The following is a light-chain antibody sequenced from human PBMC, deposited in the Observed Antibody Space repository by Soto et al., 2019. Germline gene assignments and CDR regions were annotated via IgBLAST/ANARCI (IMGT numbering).Light chain of an antibody. J-gene: IGKJ5*01. V-gene: IGKV3D-20*02. CDR1: QTLSNSF. CDR3: QQRADWPIT. CDR2: DTS. Sequence: EIALTQSPGTLSLSPGERATLSCRASQTLSNSFIAWYQHKPGQAPRLLVYDTSTRATGIPARFSGSGSGTDFTLTISSLEPDDFAVYYCQQRADWPITFGQGTRLEIK.